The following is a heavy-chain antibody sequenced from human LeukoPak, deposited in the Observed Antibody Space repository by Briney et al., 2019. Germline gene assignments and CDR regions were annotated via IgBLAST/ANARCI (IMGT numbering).Heavy chain of an antibody. J-gene: IGHJ1*01. CDR3: ARVSGPGMNEYYHL. CDR1: GFTFSGAW. V-gene: IGHV3-74*01. D-gene: IGHD3-10*01. CDR2: INNDGSTT. Sequence: GGSLRLSCAASGFTFSGAWMHWVRQAPGKGLVWVSRINNDGSTTRHADSVKGRFAISRDNARNTLYLQMNSLRVEDTAVYYCARVSGPGMNEYYHLWGQGTLVTVSS.